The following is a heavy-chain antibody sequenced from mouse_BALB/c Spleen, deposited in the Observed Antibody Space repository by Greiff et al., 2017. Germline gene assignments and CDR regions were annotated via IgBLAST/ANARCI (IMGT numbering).Heavy chain of an antibody. CDR2: IWSGGST. Sequence: QVQLKESGPGLVQPSQSLSITCTVSGFSLTSYGVHWVRQSPGKGLEWLGVIWSGGSTDYNAAFISRLSISKDNSKSQVFFKMNSLQANDTAIYYCARNTATDYYAMDYWGQGTSVTVSS. CDR1: GFSLTSYG. J-gene: IGHJ4*01. V-gene: IGHV2-2*02. D-gene: IGHD1-2*01. CDR3: ARNTATDYYAMDY.